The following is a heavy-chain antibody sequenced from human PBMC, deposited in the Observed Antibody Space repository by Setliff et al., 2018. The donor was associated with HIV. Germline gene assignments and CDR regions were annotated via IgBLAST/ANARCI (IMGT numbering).Heavy chain of an antibody. Sequence: SETLSLTCTVSGGSLNGYSWSWIRQAAGEGLEWVGRFHATGVTNYSPSLKSRVSMSIDKSKSQFSLKLNSMTAADTAVYFCVRGPQWLVQKGRVYYFDYWGQGTLVTVSS. J-gene: IGHJ4*02. D-gene: IGHD6-19*01. CDR3: VRGPQWLVQKGRVYYFDY. CDR1: GGSLNGYS. CDR2: FHATGVT. V-gene: IGHV4-4*07.